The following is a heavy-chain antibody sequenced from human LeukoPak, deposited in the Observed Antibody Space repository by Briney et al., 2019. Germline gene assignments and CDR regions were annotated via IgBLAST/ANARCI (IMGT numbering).Heavy chain of an antibody. CDR1: GFTFTTYA. V-gene: IGHV3-23*01. D-gene: IGHD2-2*01. CDR3: AKITGPHCRSTTCQELDF. Sequence: GGSLRLSCAASGFTFTTYAMNWVRQAPGKGLEWVSGISGSGGSTYYADSVKGRFTISRDNSKNTLYLQMNSLRDEDTAVYHCAKITGPHCRSTTCQELDFWGQGTLVTVSS. J-gene: IGHJ4*02. CDR2: ISGSGGST.